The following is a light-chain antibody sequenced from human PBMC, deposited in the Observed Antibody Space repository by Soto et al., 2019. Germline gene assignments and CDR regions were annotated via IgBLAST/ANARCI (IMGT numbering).Light chain of an antibody. V-gene: IGKV3-11*01. J-gene: IGKJ5*01. CDR2: DAS. Sequence: ESVLTQSPGTLSLSPGERATLSCRASQFIDRYLAWYRQIPGQAPRLLIYDASNRATGIPDRFSGGGSGTDFTLTISSLEPEDFAVYYCQQRSNLPPTFGQGTRLEI. CDR3: QQRSNLPPT. CDR1: QFIDRY.